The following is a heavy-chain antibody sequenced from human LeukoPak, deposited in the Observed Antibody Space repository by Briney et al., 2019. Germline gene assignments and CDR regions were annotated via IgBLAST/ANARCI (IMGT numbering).Heavy chain of an antibody. D-gene: IGHD3-16*01. Sequence: SQTLSLNCAIYGDSVSTNSAAWNWIRQSPSRGLEWLGRTYYRSKWYNDYAVSVKSRITINPDTSKNQSSLHLNSVTPEDTAVYYCASAPRLGDFYYFCGMDVWGQGTTVTVSS. V-gene: IGHV6-1*01. CDR2: TYYRSKWYN. CDR1: GDSVSTNSAA. J-gene: IGHJ6*02. CDR3: ASAPRLGDFYYFCGMDV.